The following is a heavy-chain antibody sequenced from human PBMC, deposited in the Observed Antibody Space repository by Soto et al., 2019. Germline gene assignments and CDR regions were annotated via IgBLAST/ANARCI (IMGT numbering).Heavy chain of an antibody. CDR1: GFTFSSYA. Sequence: GSLRLSCAASGFTFSSYAMHWVRQAPGKGLEWVAVISYDGSNKYYADSVKGRFTISRDNSKNTLYLQMNSLRAEDTAVYYCARDQGYGSGSSLDLGNWFDPWGQGTLVTVSS. V-gene: IGHV3-30-3*01. CDR3: ARDQGYGSGSSLDLGNWFDP. J-gene: IGHJ5*02. D-gene: IGHD3-10*01. CDR2: ISYDGSNK.